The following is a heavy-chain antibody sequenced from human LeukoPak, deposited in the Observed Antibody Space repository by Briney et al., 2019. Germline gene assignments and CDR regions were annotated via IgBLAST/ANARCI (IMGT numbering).Heavy chain of an antibody. V-gene: IGHV3-48*03. Sequence: PGGSLRLSCVASGFTFSSHEMNWVRQAPGKGLEWVSYISSSGSNIYYADSVKGRFTISRDNAKSSLYLQMNSLRAEDTAVYYCARPRSGSFDYWGQGTLVTVSS. CDR3: ARPRSGSFDY. J-gene: IGHJ4*02. CDR1: GFTFSSHE. CDR2: ISSSGSNI. D-gene: IGHD3-22*01.